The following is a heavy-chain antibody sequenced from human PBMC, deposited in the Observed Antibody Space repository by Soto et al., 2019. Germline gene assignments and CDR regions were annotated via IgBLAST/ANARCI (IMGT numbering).Heavy chain of an antibody. V-gene: IGHV3-23*01. CDR1: GFTFNSYA. J-gene: IGHJ4*02. D-gene: IGHD5-12*01. CDR3: AKGSIEYSASVDN. CDR2: ISARGGSS. Sequence: EVHLLESGGGLVQPGGSLRLSCAAYGFTFNSYAMVWFRQAPGKGLEWVSVISARGGSSYFADSVKGRFTISRDNSKNVLSLEMNSLRAEDTAIYFCAKGSIEYSASVDNWGQGTLVLVSS.